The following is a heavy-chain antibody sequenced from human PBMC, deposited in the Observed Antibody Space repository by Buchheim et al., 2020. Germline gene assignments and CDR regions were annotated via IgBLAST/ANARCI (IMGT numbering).Heavy chain of an antibody. V-gene: IGHV5-10-1*03. CDR1: GYSFTSYW. D-gene: IGHD3-22*01. Sequence: EVQLVQSGAEVKKPGESLRISCKGSGYSFTSYWLSWVRQMPGKGLEWMGRIDPSDSYTNYSPSFQGHVTIPADKSISTAYPQWSSLKASDTAMYYCARLEDYYDSSGIARGDVWGQGTT. CDR3: ARLEDYYDSSGIARGDV. J-gene: IGHJ6*02. CDR2: IDPSDSYT.